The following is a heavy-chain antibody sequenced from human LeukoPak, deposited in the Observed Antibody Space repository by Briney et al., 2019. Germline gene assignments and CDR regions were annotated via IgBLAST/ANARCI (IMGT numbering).Heavy chain of an antibody. CDR2: IYHSGST. D-gene: IGHD3-10*01. CDR3: ARRITMVRGVTRGAYYFDC. J-gene: IGHJ4*02. CDR1: GGSISSSNW. V-gene: IGHV4-4*02. Sequence: PSETLSLTCAVSGGSISSSNWWSWVRQPPGKGLEWIGEIYHSGSTNYNPSLKSRVTISVDKSKNQFSLKLSSVTAADTAVYYCARRITMVRGVTRGAYYFDCWGQGTLVTVSS.